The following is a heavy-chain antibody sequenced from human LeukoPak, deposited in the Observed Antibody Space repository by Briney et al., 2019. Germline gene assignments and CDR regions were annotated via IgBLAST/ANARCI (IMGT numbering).Heavy chain of an antibody. CDR2: IKQDGSAK. CDR3: AVNWNLDY. V-gene: IGHV3-7*03. CDR1: GFTFSSYA. J-gene: IGHJ4*02. D-gene: IGHD1-1*01. Sequence: GGSLRLSCAASGFTFSSYAMSWVRQAPGKGLEWVANIKQDGSAKYYVDSVKGRFTISRDNAKNSLYLQMSSLRAEDTAVYYCAVNWNLDYWGQGTLVTVSS.